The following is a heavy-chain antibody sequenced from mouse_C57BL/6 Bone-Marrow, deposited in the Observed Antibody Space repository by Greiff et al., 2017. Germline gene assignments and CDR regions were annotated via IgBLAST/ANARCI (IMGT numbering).Heavy chain of an antibody. CDR3: AIENYYGSSYRADYYAMDY. Sequence: VQLQQSGPELVKPGASVKISCKASGYSFTDYNMNWVKQSNGKSLEWIGVINPNYGTTSYNQKFKGKATLTVDQSSSTAYMQLNSLTSEDSAVYYCAIENYYGSSYRADYYAMDYWGQGTSVTVSS. D-gene: IGHD1-1*01. CDR2: INPNYGTT. J-gene: IGHJ4*01. V-gene: IGHV1-39*01. CDR1: GYSFTDYN.